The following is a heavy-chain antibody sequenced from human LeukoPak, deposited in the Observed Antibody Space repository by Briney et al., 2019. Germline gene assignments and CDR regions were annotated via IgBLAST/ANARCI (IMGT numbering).Heavy chain of an antibody. J-gene: IGHJ4*02. V-gene: IGHV4-4*07. D-gene: IGHD3-9*01. Sequence: SETLSLTRTVSGGSIRGYYWSWIRQSAGKGLEWIGRIYSSGSTNYNASLKSRVTMSVDTSKNQFSLKLSSVTAADTALYYCAKDIHDILTGGGFDYWGQGTLVTVSS. CDR2: IYSSGST. CDR1: GGSIRGYY. CDR3: AKDIHDILTGGGFDY.